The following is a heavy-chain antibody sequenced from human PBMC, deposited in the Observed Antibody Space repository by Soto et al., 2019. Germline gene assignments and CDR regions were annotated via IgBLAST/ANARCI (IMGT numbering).Heavy chain of an antibody. Sequence: GGSLRLSCAASGFTFSSYAMSWVRQAPGKGLEWVSAISGSGGSTYYADSVKGRFTISRDNSKNTLYLQMNSLRAEDTAVYYCAKDKFMSLKLELRWGLNAFDIWGQGTMVTVSS. CDR3: AKDKFMSLKLELRWGLNAFDI. V-gene: IGHV3-23*01. CDR1: GFTFSSYA. CDR2: ISGSGGST. D-gene: IGHD1-7*01. J-gene: IGHJ3*02.